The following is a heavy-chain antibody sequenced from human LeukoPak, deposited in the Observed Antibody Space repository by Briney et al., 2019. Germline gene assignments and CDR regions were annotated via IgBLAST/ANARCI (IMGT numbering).Heavy chain of an antibody. Sequence: GGSLRPSCAASGFTFSSYSMNWVRQAPGKGLEWVSSISSSSSYIYYADSVKGRFTISRDNAKNSLYLQMNSLRAEDTAVYYCARFLSYYYDSSGSTFDYWGQGTLVTVSS. J-gene: IGHJ4*02. CDR3: ARFLSYYYDSSGSTFDY. D-gene: IGHD3-22*01. CDR1: GFTFSSYS. CDR2: ISSSSSYI. V-gene: IGHV3-21*01.